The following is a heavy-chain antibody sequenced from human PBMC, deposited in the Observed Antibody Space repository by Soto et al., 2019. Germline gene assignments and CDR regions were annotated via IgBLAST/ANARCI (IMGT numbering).Heavy chain of an antibody. CDR2: VSYSGST. J-gene: IGHJ4*02. CDR3: ASVKSIAATYFDY. V-gene: IGHV4-30-4*01. CDR1: GGSISSSDYY. Sequence: NPSETLSLTCTVSGGSISSSDYYWSWIRQPPGEGLEWIGYVSYSGSTSYTPSLKSRVTMSVDTSKNQFSLRLNSVTTADTAVYYCASVKSIAATYFDYWGQGTLVTVSS. D-gene: IGHD6-13*01.